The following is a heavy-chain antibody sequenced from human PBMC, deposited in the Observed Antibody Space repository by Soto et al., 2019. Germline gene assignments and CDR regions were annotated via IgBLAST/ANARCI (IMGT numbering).Heavy chain of an antibody. V-gene: IGHV1-3*01. J-gene: IGHJ4*02. D-gene: IGHD6-25*01. CDR3: ARDGVAAGNINFDY. CDR1: GYIFTKSA. CDR2: ISGGNGNT. Sequence: ASVKVSCKXSGYIFTKSAMHWVRQAPGQRLEWMGWISGGNGNTKYSPKLQDRVTITRDTSASTAYMELSSLRSEDTALYYCARDGVAAGNINFDYWGQGTLVTVSS.